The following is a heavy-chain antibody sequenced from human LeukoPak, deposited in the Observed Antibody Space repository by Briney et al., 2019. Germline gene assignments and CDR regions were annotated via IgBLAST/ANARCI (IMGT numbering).Heavy chain of an antibody. Sequence: SETLSLTCAVYGGSFSGYYWSWIRQPPGKGLEWIGEINHSGSTNYNPSLKSRVTISVDTSKNQFSLKLSSVTAADTAVYYCARDTEVGATSWGQGTLVTVSS. J-gene: IGHJ5*02. CDR2: INHSGST. CDR1: GGSFSGYY. V-gene: IGHV4-34*01. D-gene: IGHD1-26*01. CDR3: ARDTEVGATS.